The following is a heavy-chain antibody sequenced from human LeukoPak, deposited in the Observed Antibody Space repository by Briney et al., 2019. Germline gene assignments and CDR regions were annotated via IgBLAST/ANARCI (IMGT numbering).Heavy chain of an antibody. CDR1: GFTVDTYW. Sequence: SGGSLRLSCVASGFTVDTYWMSWVRQAPGKGLDWVAHIKEDGTRKYYVDSVRGRFTIPRDNAKNSLFLQMNSLRVEDTAVFYCVAWGSLVVWGQGTLVTVSS. V-gene: IGHV3-7*01. D-gene: IGHD3-16*01. CDR3: VAWGSLVV. J-gene: IGHJ4*02. CDR2: IKEDGTRK.